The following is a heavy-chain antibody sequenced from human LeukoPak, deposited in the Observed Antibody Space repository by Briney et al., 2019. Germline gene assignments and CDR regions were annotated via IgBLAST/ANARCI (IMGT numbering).Heavy chain of an antibody. V-gene: IGHV1-18*04. J-gene: IGHJ3*02. Sequence: ASVKVSCKASGYTFTSYGITWVRQAPGQGLEWMSCISAYNGETEYALKFQGRVTMTTDTSTSTAYMELRSLRSDDTAVYYCARIPYSSGWFDAFDIWGQGTMVTVSS. CDR1: GYTFTSYG. CDR3: ARIPYSSGWFDAFDI. D-gene: IGHD6-19*01. CDR2: ISAYNGET.